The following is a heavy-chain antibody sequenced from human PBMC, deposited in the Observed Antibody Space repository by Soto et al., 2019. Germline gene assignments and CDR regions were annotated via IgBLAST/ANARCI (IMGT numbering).Heavy chain of an antibody. CDR1: GYTFTSYD. Sequence: ASVKVSFKASGYTFTSYDINWVRQATGQGLEWMGWMNPNSGNTGYAQKFQGRVTISVDTSKNQFSLKLSSVTAADTAVYYCASEAHATYGDYDLRLEYFQHWGQGTLVTVSS. CDR3: ASEAHATYGDYDLRLEYFQH. J-gene: IGHJ1*01. V-gene: IGHV1-8*01. CDR2: MNPNSGNT. D-gene: IGHD4-17*01.